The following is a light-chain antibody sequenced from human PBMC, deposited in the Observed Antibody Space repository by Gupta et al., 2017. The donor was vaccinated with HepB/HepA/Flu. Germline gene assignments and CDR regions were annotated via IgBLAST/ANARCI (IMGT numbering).Light chain of an antibody. J-gene: IGKJ4*01. Sequence: DIQLTQSPSFLSASIGDKVTITCRASQGISSYLAWYQQKPGKAPKLLIYAASTLKSGVPSRFSGSASDTEFTLTISSLQPEDFATYYCQQVDAAPLTFGGGTKVAIK. V-gene: IGKV1-9*01. CDR1: QGISSY. CDR3: QQVDAAPLT. CDR2: AAS.